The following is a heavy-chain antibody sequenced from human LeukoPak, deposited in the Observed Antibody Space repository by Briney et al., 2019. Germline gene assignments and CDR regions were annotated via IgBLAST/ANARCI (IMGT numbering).Heavy chain of an antibody. J-gene: IGHJ5*02. V-gene: IGHV1-69*13. D-gene: IGHD2-15*01. CDR3: ATLHKGYCSGGSCHDWFDP. CDR1: GGTFSGYA. CDR2: IIPIFGTA. Sequence: ASVKVSCKASGGTFSGYAISWVRQAPGQGLEWMGGIIPIFGTANYAQKFQGRVTITADESTSTAYMELSSLRSEDTAVYYCATLHKGYCSGGSCHDWFDPWGQGTLVTVSS.